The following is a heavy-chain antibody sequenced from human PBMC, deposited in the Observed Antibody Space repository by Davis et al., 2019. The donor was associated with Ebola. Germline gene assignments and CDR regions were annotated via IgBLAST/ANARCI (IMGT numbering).Heavy chain of an antibody. CDR3: ATGGWLRVEGDY. CDR2: ISGDGGST. CDR1: GFTFDDYA. D-gene: IGHD5-12*01. J-gene: IGHJ4*02. Sequence: PGGSLRLSCAASGFTFDDYAMHWVRQAPGKGLEWVSLISGDGGSTYYADSVKGRFTISRDNAKNSLYLQMNSLRAEDTAVYYCATGGWLRVEGDYWGQGTLVTVSS. V-gene: IGHV3-43*02.